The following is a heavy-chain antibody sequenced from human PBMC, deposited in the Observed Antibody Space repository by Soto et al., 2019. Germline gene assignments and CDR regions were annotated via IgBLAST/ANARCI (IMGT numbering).Heavy chain of an antibody. CDR3: ARVVTIFGVVDY. J-gene: IGHJ4*02. CDR1: GFTFSSYG. V-gene: IGHV3-33*01. CDR2: IWYEGSNK. D-gene: IGHD3-3*01. Sequence: GGSLRLSCAASGFTFSSYGMHWVRQAPGKGLEWVAVIWYEGSNKYYADSVKGRFTISRDNSKNTLYLQMNSLSAADTAVYYCARVVTIFGVVDYWGQGTLFTVSS.